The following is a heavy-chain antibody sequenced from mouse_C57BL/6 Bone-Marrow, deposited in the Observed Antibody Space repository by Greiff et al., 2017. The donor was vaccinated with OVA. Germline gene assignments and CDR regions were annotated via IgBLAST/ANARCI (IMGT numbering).Heavy chain of an antibody. Sequence: DVKLQESGGGLVQPGGSMKLSCVASGFTFSNYWMNWVRQSPEKGLEWVAQIRLKSDNYATHYAESVKGRFTISRDDSKSSVYLQMNNLRAEDTGIYYGTGLRWLLRPYAMDYWGQGTSVTVSS. D-gene: IGHD2-3*01. CDR2: IRLKSDNYAT. CDR3: TGLRWLLRPYAMDY. CDR1: GFTFSNYW. J-gene: IGHJ4*01. V-gene: IGHV6-3*01.